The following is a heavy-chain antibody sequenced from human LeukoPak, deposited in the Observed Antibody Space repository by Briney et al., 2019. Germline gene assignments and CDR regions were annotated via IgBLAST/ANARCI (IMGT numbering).Heavy chain of an antibody. CDR3: AKGPPWKSIEGYFDY. V-gene: IGHV3-30*18. J-gene: IGHJ4*02. D-gene: IGHD1-1*01. CDR2: ISYDGSNK. Sequence: GGSLRLSCAASGFTFSSYGMHWVRQAPGKGLEWVVVISYDGSNKYYADSVKGRFTISRDNSKNTLYLQMNSLRAEDTAVYYCAKGPPWKSIEGYFDYWGQGTLVTVSS. CDR1: GFTFSSYG.